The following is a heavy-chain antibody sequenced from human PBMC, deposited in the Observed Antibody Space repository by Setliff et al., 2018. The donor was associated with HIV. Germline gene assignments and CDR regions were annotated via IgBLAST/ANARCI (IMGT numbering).Heavy chain of an antibody. Sequence: SETLSLTCSVSGDSIGTYYWNWIRQTPGKGLEWIGSIYHNGITYYNPSLKSRVTISVDTSQNQFSLKLSSVTAADTAVYYCTRLGYRWGGNDYWGQGTLVTVSS. D-gene: IGHD7-27*01. J-gene: IGHJ4*02. CDR1: GDSIGTYY. CDR2: IYHNGIT. CDR3: TRLGYRWGGNDY. V-gene: IGHV4-59*04.